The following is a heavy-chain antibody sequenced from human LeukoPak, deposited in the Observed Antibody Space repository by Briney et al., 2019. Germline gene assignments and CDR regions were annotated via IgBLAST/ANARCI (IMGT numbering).Heavy chain of an antibody. J-gene: IGHJ4*02. D-gene: IGHD3-10*01. CDR2: IIPIFGTA. Sequence: SVKVSCKASRGTFSSYGISWVRQAPGQGLEWMGGIIPIFGTANYAQKFQGRVTITADKSTSTAYMELRSLRSDDTAVYYCARDSYYYGSGSYYVDYWGQGTLVTVSS. CDR1: RGTFSSYG. CDR3: ARDSYYYGSGSYYVDY. V-gene: IGHV1-69*06.